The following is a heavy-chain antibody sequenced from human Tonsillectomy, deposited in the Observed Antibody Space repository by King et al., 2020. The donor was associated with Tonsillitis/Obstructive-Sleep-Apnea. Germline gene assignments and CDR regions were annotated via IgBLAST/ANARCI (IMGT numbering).Heavy chain of an antibody. CDR2: ILSGGSI. D-gene: IGHD2/OR15-2a*01. Sequence: VQLVESGGGLVQPGGSLRLSCAASGFTVSSNSMSWVRQAPGKGLEWVSVILSGGSIYYAGSVMGRFTISRDNSKNTLFLQMNSLRAEDTAVYYCAREIEYGWFDPWGQGTLVTVSS. CDR1: GFTVSSNS. V-gene: IGHV3-66*01. CDR3: AREIEYGWFDP. J-gene: IGHJ5*02.